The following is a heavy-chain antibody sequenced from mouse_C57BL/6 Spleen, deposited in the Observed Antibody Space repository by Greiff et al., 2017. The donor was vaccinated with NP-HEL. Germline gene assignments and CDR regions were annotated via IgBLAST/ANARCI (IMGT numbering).Heavy chain of an antibody. CDR2: ILPGSGST. CDR3: AQTAQSYYFDY. Sequence: QVQLQQSGAELMKPGASVKLSCKATGYTFTGYWIEWVKQRPGHGLAWIGDILPGSGSTNYNEKFKGKATFTADTSSKPAYMQLSSLTTEDSAIYYCAQTAQSYYFDYWGQGTTLTVSS. V-gene: IGHV1-9*01. D-gene: IGHD3-2*02. CDR1: GYTFTGYW. J-gene: IGHJ2*01.